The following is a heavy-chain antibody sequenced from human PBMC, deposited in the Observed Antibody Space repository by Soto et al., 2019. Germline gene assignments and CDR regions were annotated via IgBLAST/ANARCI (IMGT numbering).Heavy chain of an antibody. V-gene: IGHV3-21*01. D-gene: IGHD6-6*01. J-gene: IGHJ6*02. CDR1: GFSLSRHS. Sequence: GSSRRLSCAASGFSLSRHSVKWVLEAPGKGLEWVSYISSGSSYIYYADSVKGRFTVSRDNTKNSLYLQMNSLSAEDTGVYYCSRVGSIPAGGMDVWGQGTMVTVSS. CDR2: ISSGSSYI. CDR3: SRVGSIPAGGMDV.